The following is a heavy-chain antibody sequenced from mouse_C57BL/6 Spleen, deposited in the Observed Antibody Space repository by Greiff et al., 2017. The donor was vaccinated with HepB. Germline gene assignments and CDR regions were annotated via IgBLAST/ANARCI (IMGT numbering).Heavy chain of an antibody. CDR1: GFNIKDYY. D-gene: IGHD2-4*01. Sequence: VQLQQSGAELVKPGASVKLSCTASGFNIKDYYMHWVKQRTEQGLEWIGRIDPENGETKYAPKFPGKATITADTSSNTAYLQLSSLTSEDTAVYYCARYDYDDAMDYWGQGTSVTVSS. V-gene: IGHV14-2*01. J-gene: IGHJ4*01. CDR3: ARYDYDDAMDY. CDR2: IDPENGET.